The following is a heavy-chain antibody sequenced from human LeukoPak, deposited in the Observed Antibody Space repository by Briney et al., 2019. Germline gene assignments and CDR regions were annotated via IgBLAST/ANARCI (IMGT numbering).Heavy chain of an antibody. CDR3: AKVPTYYYDSSGYSDQILWFDY. CDR1: GFTLSSYA. CDR2: ISGSGGST. J-gene: IGHJ4*02. Sequence: GGSLRLSCAASGFTLSSYAMSWVRQAPGKGLEWVAAISGSGGSTYYADSVKGRFTISRDNSKNTLYLQMNSLRAEDTAVYYCAKVPTYYYDSSGYSDQILWFDYWGQGTLVTVSS. V-gene: IGHV3-23*01. D-gene: IGHD3-22*01.